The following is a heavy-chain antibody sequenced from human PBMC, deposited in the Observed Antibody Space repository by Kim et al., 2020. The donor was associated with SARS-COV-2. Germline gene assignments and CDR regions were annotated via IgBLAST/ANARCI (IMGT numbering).Heavy chain of an antibody. D-gene: IGHD6-13*01. CDR3: AREEGSSWYGEDYYMDV. V-gene: IGHV3-11*06. J-gene: IGHJ6*03. Sequence: VRGRFTISRDNAKNSLYRQMNSLRAEDTAVYYCAREEGSSWYGEDYYMDVWGKGTTVTVSS.